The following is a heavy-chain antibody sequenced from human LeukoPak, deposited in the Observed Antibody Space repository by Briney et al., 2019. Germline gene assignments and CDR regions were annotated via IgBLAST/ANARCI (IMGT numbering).Heavy chain of an antibody. V-gene: IGHV3-30*04. CDR2: ILYDGSID. Sequence: GGSLRLSCAASGFTFNFYSMHWVRQAPGKGLEWVAVILYDGSIDYYAGSVRGRFTISRDNAENTVYLQMNSLGAEDTALYFCARVNTGNWYFDLWGRGTLVTVSS. CDR3: ARVNTGNWYFDL. D-gene: IGHD3-10*01. CDR1: GFTFNFYS. J-gene: IGHJ2*01.